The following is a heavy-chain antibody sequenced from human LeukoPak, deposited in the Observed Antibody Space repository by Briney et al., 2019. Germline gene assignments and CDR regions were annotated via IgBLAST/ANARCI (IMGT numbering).Heavy chain of an antibody. CDR1: GFTVSSNY. CDR3: AKDPATVVTQGDY. D-gene: IGHD4-23*01. V-gene: IGHV3-53*05. J-gene: IGHJ4*02. Sequence: GGSLRHSCAASGFTVSSNYMSWVRQAPGKGLEWVSVIYSGGSTYYADSVKGRFTISRDNSKNTLYLQMNSLRAEDTAVYYCAKDPATVVTQGDYWGQGTLVTVSS. CDR2: IYSGGST.